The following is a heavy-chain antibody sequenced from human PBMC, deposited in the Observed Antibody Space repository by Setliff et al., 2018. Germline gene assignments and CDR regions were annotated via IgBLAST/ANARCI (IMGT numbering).Heavy chain of an antibody. Sequence: LSLTCTVSVGSISSSSYYWGWIRQPPGKGLEWIGEISHNGRVSSSPSLKSRVTISVDTSKNQLSLKLNSVTAADTAVYYCARQRDDGDFLYFDYWGQGTLVTVSS. CDR1: VGSISSSSYY. D-gene: IGHD4-17*01. CDR3: ARQRDDGDFLYFDY. CDR2: ISHNGRV. J-gene: IGHJ4*02. V-gene: IGHV4-39*01.